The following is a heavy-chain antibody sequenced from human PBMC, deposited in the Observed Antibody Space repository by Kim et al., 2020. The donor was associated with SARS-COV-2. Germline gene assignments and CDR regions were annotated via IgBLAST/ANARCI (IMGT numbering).Heavy chain of an antibody. D-gene: IGHD6-13*01. Sequence: SETLSITCTVSGGSISSYYWSWIRQPLGKGLEWMGYIYYSGSTNYNPSLKSRVTISVDTSKNQFSLKLSSVTAADTAVYYCAISPYSSSWYPGHWSQGTL. CDR2: IYYSGST. CDR3: AISPYSSSWYPGH. J-gene: IGHJ4*02. CDR1: GGSISSYY. V-gene: IGHV4-59*08.